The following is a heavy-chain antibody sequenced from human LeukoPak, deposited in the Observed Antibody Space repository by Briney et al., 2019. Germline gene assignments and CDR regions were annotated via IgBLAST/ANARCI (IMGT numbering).Heavy chain of an antibody. Sequence: GRSLRLSCAASGFTFNNAWMSWVRQVPGKGLERVSTIYSDGSTYYADSVKGRFTISRDNSKNTLYLQMSSLRVEDTAVYYCARGYSSRAGTTDCCPLDYWGQGILVTVSS. CDR2: IYSDGST. V-gene: IGHV3-66*01. CDR3: ARGYSSRAGTTDCCPLDY. J-gene: IGHJ4*02. CDR1: GFTFNNAW. D-gene: IGHD2-21*02.